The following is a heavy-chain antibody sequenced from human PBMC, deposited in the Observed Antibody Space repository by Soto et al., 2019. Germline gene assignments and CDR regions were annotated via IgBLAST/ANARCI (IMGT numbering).Heavy chain of an antibody. J-gene: IGHJ4*02. CDR1: GGTFSSYT. Sequence: QVQLVQSGAEVKKPGSSVKVSCKASGGTFSSYTISWVRQAPGQGLEWMGRIIPILGIANYAQKFQGRVTITGDKSTSTAYMKRSSLRSDDSVVYYCARATVVSPSLDYWGQGTLVTVSS. CDR3: ARATVVSPSLDY. D-gene: IGHD4-17*01. V-gene: IGHV1-69*02. CDR2: IIPILGIA.